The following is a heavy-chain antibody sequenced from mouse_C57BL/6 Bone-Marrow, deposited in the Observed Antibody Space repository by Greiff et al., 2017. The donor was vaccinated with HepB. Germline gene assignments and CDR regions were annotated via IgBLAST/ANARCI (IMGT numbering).Heavy chain of an antibody. CDR3: ASTVPPYAMDY. V-gene: IGHV7-3*01. CDR2: IRNKANGYTT. Sequence: EVHLVESGGGLVQPGGSLSLSCAASGFTFTDYYMSWVRQPPGKALEWLGFIRNKANGYTTEYSASVKGRFTISRDNSQSILYLQMNALRAEDSATYYCASTVPPYAMDYWGQGTSVTVSS. CDR1: GFTFTDYY. D-gene: IGHD1-1*01. J-gene: IGHJ4*01.